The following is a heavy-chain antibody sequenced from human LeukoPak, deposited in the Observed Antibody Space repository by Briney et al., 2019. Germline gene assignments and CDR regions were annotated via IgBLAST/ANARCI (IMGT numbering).Heavy chain of an antibody. Sequence: SETLSLTCAVYGGSFSGYYWSWIRQPPGKGLEWIGEINHGGSTNYNPSLKSRVTISVDTSKNQFSLKLSSVTAADTAVYYCARGLPPAISSCCRRFDPWGQGTLVTVSS. CDR3: ARGLPPAISSCCRRFDP. CDR1: GGSFSGYY. CDR2: INHGGST. V-gene: IGHV4-34*01. D-gene: IGHD6-13*01. J-gene: IGHJ5*02.